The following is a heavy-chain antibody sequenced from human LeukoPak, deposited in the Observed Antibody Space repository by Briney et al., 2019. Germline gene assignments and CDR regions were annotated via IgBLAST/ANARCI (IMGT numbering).Heavy chain of an antibody. CDR3: ARVVPTDDAFDI. V-gene: IGHV3-11*01. J-gene: IGHJ3*02. CDR2: ISSSGSTI. Sequence: PGGSLRLSCAASGFTFSDYYMSWIRQAPGKGLEWVSYISSSGSTIYYAGSVKGRFTISRDNAKNSLYLQMNSLRAEDTAVYYCARVVPTDDAFDIWGQGTMVTVSS. CDR1: GFTFSDYY. D-gene: IGHD2-21*02.